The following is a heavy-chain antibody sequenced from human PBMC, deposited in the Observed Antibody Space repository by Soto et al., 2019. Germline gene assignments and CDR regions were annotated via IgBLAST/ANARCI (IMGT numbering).Heavy chain of an antibody. Sequence: GASVKVSCKTSGYTFTEYGISWFRQAPGQGLEWMGWISPYNGKTNYIQEFQDRVTITTDTSSTTVYMDLRTLKSDDTAIYFCERADHGDTKIYSFDHWGQGTLVTVSS. D-gene: IGHD4-17*01. CDR1: GYTFTEYG. V-gene: IGHV1-18*01. CDR3: ERADHGDTKIYSFDH. CDR2: ISPYNGKT. J-gene: IGHJ4*02.